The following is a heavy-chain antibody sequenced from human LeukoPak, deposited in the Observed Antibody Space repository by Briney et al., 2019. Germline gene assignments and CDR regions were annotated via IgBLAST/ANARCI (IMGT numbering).Heavy chain of an antibody. V-gene: IGHV4-4*07. J-gene: IGHJ4*02. D-gene: IGHD6-19*01. CDR2: IYTSGST. CDR1: GGSISSYY. Sequence: SETLSLTCTVSGGSISSYYCTWIRQPPGKGLEWIGRIYTSGSTNHNPSLKSRVTMSVDTSKNQFSLKLSSVTAADTAVYYCARDKYGSGWSSGALDYWGQGTLVTVSS. CDR3: ARDKYGSGWSSGALDY.